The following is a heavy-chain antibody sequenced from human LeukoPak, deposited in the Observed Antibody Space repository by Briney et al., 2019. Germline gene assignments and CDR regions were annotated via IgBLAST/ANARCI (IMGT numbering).Heavy chain of an antibody. CDR2: IYHSGST. J-gene: IGHJ4*02. V-gene: IGHV4-4*02. CDR1: GGSISSSNW. D-gene: IGHD6-19*01. Sequence: PSGTLSLTCAVSGGSISSSNWWSWVRQPPGKGLEWIGEIYHSGSTNYSPSLKSRVTISVDKSKNEFSLKLSSVTAADTAVYYCASRYSSRSSLDHWGQGTLVTVSS. CDR3: ASRYSSRSSLDH.